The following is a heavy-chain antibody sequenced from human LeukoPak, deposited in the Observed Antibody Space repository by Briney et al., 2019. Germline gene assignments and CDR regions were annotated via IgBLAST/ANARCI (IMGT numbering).Heavy chain of an antibody. CDR3: ARGVQDRDSSGYPPGSEYFQH. CDR2: VSYAGSNK. Sequence: GGSLRLFCAASGFTFSSYAMHWVRQAPGKGLEWVAVVSYAGSNKYYADSVKGRFTISRDNSKNTLYLQMNSLRAEDTAVYYCARGVQDRDSSGYPPGSEYFQHWGQGTLVTVSS. CDR1: GFTFSSYA. J-gene: IGHJ1*01. D-gene: IGHD3-22*01. V-gene: IGHV3-30-3*01.